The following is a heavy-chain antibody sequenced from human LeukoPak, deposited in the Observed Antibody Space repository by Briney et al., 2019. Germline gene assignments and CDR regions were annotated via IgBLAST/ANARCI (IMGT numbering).Heavy chain of an antibody. CDR2: IFYSGNT. V-gene: IGHV4-59*08. D-gene: IGHD2/OR15-2a*01. CDR3: ARFSQYYDSPTHYLDY. Sequence: SETLSLTCTVSGGSISSYYWSWIRQPPGKGLEWIGYIFYSGNTDYNPSLKSRVTISVDTSKNQFSLKLSSVTAADTAVYYCARFSQYYDSPTHYLDYWGQGILVTVSS. CDR1: GGSISSYY. J-gene: IGHJ4*02.